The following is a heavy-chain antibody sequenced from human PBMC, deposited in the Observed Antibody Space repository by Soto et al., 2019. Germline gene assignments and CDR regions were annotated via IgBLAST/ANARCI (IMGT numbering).Heavy chain of an antibody. CDR2: IIPLFGTT. V-gene: IGHV1-69*13. CDR1: GGTFSTYT. D-gene: IGHD3-3*01. CDR3: ARGLEDRVDEGSDV. Sequence: AAVKVSCPTSGGTFSTYTIYWVRQAPGQGLEWMGRIIPLFGTTKYAQNFQDRVTITAEESTSTTYMELSSLRAEDTAVYYCARGLEDRVDEGSDVRG. J-gene: IGHJ3*01.